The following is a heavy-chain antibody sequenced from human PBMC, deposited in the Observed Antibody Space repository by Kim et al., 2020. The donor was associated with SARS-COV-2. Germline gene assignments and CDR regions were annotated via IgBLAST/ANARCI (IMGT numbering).Heavy chain of an antibody. V-gene: IGHV3-33*01. Sequence: YADSVKGRFTIARDNSKSTLYLQMNSLRAEDTAVYYCARDMRGSGSAFDIWGQGTMVTVSS. CDR3: ARDMRGSGSAFDI. D-gene: IGHD6-19*01. J-gene: IGHJ3*02.